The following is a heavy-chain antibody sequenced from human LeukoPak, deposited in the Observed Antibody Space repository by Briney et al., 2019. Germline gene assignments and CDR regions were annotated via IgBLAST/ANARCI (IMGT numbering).Heavy chain of an antibody. V-gene: IGHV3-66*01. CDR2: IYSGGSA. CDR3: ARDAYCSSASCYVGYFDL. CDR1: GFTFSNAW. J-gene: IGHJ2*01. Sequence: GGSLRLSCEASGFTFSNAWMSWVRQAPGKGLEWVSVIYSGGSAYYADSVKGRFTISRDNSKNTLYLHMNSLRAEDTAVYYCARDAYCSSASCYVGYFDLWGRGTLVTVSS. D-gene: IGHD2-2*01.